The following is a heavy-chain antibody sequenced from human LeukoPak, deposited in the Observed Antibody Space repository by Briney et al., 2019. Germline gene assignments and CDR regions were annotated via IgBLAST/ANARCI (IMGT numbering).Heavy chain of an antibody. V-gene: IGHV3-7*04. CDR2: IKQDGSEK. D-gene: IGHD3-10*01. J-gene: IGHJ4*02. CDR1: GFTFSSYW. Sequence: GGPVRPSCAASGFTFSSYWMSWARQAPGKGLEWVANIKQDGSEKYYVDSVKGRFTISRDNAKNSLYLQMNSLRAEDTAVYYCARDLRITMVRGVTGVDYWGQGALVSASS. CDR3: ARDLRITMVRGVTGVDY.